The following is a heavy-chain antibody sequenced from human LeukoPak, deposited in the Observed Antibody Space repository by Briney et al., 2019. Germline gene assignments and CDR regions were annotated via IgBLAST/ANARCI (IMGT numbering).Heavy chain of an antibody. CDR1: SASISSTNYN. D-gene: IGHD3-16*01. V-gene: IGHV4-39*01. J-gene: IGHJ3*01. Sequence: SETLSLTCTVSSASISSTNYNWGWLRQPPGKGPEWIGNIYFSGTTYYNPSLKSRVIISADTSKSQFSLKLNSVTAADTAVYYCARHAWGLNAFDVWGRGTMVVVSS. CDR2: IYFSGTT. CDR3: ARHAWGLNAFDV.